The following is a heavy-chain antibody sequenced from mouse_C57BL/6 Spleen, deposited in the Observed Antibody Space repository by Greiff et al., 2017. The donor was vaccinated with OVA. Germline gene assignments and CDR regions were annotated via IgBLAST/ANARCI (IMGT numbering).Heavy chain of an antibody. D-gene: IGHD4-1*01. CDR3: ARSRLGFDY. J-gene: IGHJ2*01. CDR1: GYTFTSYG. Sequence: VQRVESGAELARPGASVKLSCKASGYTFTSYGISWVKQRTGQGLEWIGEIYPRSGNTYYNEKFKGKATLTADKSSSTAYMELRSLTSEDSAVYFCARSRLGFDYWGQGTTLTVSS. CDR2: IYPRSGNT. V-gene: IGHV1-81*01.